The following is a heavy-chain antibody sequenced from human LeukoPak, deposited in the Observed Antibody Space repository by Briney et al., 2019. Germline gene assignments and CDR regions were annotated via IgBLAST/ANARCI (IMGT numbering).Heavy chain of an antibody. J-gene: IGHJ5*02. CDR3: ARDVRDMVRGRGAVHRYDWFDP. D-gene: IGHD3-10*01. CDR2: IWYDGSNK. Sequence: PGGSLRLSCAASGFTFSSYGMHWVRQAPGKGLEWVAVIWYDGSNKYYADSVKGRFTISRDNSKNTLYLQMNSLRAEDTAVYYCARDVRDMVRGRGAVHRYDWFDPWGQGTLVTVSS. CDR1: GFTFSSYG. V-gene: IGHV3-33*01.